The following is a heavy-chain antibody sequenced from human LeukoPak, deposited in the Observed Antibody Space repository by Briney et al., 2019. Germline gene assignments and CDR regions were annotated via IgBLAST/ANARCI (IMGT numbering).Heavy chain of an antibody. Sequence: SETLSLTCTVSGGSISSYYWSWIRQPPGKGLEWIGYIYYSGSTNYSPSLKSRVTISVDMSKNQFSLKLSSVTAADTAVYYCARLSYDRSGYWPDYFDYWGQGILVTVSS. V-gene: IGHV4-59*08. D-gene: IGHD3-22*01. CDR2: IYYSGST. CDR1: GGSISSYY. CDR3: ARLSYDRSGYWPDYFDY. J-gene: IGHJ4*02.